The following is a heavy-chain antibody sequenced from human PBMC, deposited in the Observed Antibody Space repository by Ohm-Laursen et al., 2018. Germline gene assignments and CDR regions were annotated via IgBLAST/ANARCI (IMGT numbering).Heavy chain of an antibody. Sequence: SLRLSCAATGFTFSNYAMSWVRQAPGKGLEWVSGIIGSSDTSYYADSVKGRFLISRDNSKDTLYLQMSSLSAEDTAIYYCAKDVTPDGRYDIDYWGQGTLVTVSS. D-gene: IGHD5-12*01. CDR2: IIGSSDTS. CDR1: GFTFSNYA. CDR3: AKDVTPDGRYDIDY. V-gene: IGHV3-23*01. J-gene: IGHJ4*02.